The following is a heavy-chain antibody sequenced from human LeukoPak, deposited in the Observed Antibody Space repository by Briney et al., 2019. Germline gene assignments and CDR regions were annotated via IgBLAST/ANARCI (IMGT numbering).Heavy chain of an antibody. J-gene: IGHJ4*02. CDR3: ARVTLYFDFSTGNHYYFDS. V-gene: IGHV4-59*08. D-gene: IGHD3-3*01. CDR2: IYYSGTT. Sequence: SETLSLTCTVSGGSITNNYWSWIRQTPGKGLEWIGYIYYSGTTTYNPSLKSRVTISIDTSKNQFSLQLTSVTAADTAVYYCARVTLYFDFSTGNHYYFDSWGQGTLVIVSS. CDR1: GGSITNNY.